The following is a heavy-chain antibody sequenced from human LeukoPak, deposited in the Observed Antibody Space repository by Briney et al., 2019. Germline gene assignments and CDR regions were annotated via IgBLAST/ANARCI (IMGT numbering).Heavy chain of an antibody. J-gene: IGHJ4*02. D-gene: IGHD3-22*01. CDR1: GFTFSRYG. CDR2: ISGSGGST. CDR3: AKEIYYDSTGPQY. V-gene: IGHV3-23*01. Sequence: GGSLRLSCAASGFTFSRYGMSWVRQAPGKGLEWVSAISGSGGSTYYADSVKGRFTISRDNSRNTLYLQMNSLRAEDTAVYYCAKEIYYDSTGPQYWGQGTLVTVSS.